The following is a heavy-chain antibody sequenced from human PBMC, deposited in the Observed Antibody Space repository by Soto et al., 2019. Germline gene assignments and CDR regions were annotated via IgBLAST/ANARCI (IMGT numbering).Heavy chain of an antibody. CDR1: GGTFSSYA. CDR3: ARDGPQGSYYFDY. D-gene: IGHD1-26*01. CDR2: IIPIFGTA. V-gene: IGHV1-69*13. Sequence: SVKVSCKASGGTFSSYAISWVRQAPGQGLEWMGGIIPIFGTANYAQKFQGRVTITADESTSTAYMELSSLRSEDTAVYYCARDGPQGSYYFDYWGQGTLVTVSS. J-gene: IGHJ4*02.